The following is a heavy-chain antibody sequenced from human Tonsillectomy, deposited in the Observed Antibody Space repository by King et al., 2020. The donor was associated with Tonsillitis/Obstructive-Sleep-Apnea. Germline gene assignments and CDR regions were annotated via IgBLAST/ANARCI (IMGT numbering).Heavy chain of an antibody. V-gene: IGHV3-74*01. D-gene: IGHD4-17*01. CDR2: IKSDGSIT. CDR3: ARGLRGAFDI. CDR1: GFTFSSYW. J-gene: IGHJ3*02. Sequence: EVQLVESGGGLVQPGGSLRLSCAASGFTFSSYWMHWVRQAPGKGLVWVSRIKSDGSITTYADSVKGRFTIPRDNAKNTLYLQMNSLRAEDTAVYYCARGLRGAFDIWGQGTMVTVSS.